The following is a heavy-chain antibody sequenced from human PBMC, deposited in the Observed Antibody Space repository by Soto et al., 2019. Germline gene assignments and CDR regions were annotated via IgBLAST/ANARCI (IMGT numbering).Heavy chain of an antibody. D-gene: IGHD3-16*01. CDR1: GDSVTSGNYY. CDR2: IYYSGST. CDR3: AMIHVPTYMIYWFDT. V-gene: IGHV4-61*01. Sequence: SETLSLTCTVSGDSVTSGNYYWSWIRQPPGKGLEWIGHIYYSGSTNYSPSLKSRVTISLDTSNNQFSLKVTSVTAADTAVYYCAMIHVPTYMIYWFDTWGQGTLVTVSS. J-gene: IGHJ5*01.